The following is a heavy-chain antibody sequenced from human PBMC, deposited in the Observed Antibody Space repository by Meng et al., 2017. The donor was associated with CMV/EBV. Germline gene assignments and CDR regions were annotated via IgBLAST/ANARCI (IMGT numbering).Heavy chain of an antibody. D-gene: IGHD2-8*01. J-gene: IGHJ4*02. CDR2: ISSSSSYI. CDR1: GFTFSSYS. Sequence: GGSLRLSCAASGFTFSSYSMNWVRQAPEKGLEWVSSISSSSSYIYYADSVKGRFTISRDNAKNSLYLQMNSLRAEDTAVYYCARYEGRRSFDYWGQGTLVTVSS. V-gene: IGHV3-21*01. CDR3: ARYEGRRSFDY.